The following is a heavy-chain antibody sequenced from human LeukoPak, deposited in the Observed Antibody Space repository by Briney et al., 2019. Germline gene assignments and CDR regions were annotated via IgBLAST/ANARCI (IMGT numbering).Heavy chain of an antibody. Sequence: GGSLRLSCAASGLTFSSYWMHWVRQAPEKGLVWVSHINPDGSSTTYADSVKGRFTISRNNAKNTLYLQMNSLKVEDTAIYYCARGLAGTSLFDYWGQGTLVTVSS. J-gene: IGHJ4*02. D-gene: IGHD6-19*01. CDR2: INPDGSST. CDR1: GLTFSSYW. CDR3: ARGLAGTSLFDY. V-gene: IGHV3-74*01.